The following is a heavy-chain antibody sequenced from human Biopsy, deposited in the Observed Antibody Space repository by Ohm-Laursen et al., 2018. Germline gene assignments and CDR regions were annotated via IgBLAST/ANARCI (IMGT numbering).Heavy chain of an antibody. D-gene: IGHD3-9*01. V-gene: IGHV2-70*11. J-gene: IGHJ6*02. Sequence: PTQTLTLTCTFSGFSLSTSGMCVSWIRQPPGKALEWLARIDWDDDKYYSTSLKTRLTISRDTSKNQVVLTMTNMDPVDTATYYCARDLFDQSRIHADYSYHGMDVWGQGTTVTVSS. CDR2: IDWDDDK. CDR1: GFSLSTSGMC. CDR3: ARDLFDQSRIHADYSYHGMDV.